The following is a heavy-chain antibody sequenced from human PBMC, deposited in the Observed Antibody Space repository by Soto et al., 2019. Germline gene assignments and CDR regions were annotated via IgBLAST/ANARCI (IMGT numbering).Heavy chain of an antibody. CDR3: AKGTQYSSSRTLYYYYYGMDV. J-gene: IGHJ6*01. Sequence: QVQLVESGGGVVQPGRSLRLSCAASGFTFSSYGMHWVRQAPGKGLEWVAVISYDGSNKYYADSVKGRFTISRDNSKNTLYLQMNSLRAEDTAVYYCAKGTQYSSSRTLYYYYYGMDVW. CDR2: ISYDGSNK. V-gene: IGHV3-30*18. D-gene: IGHD6-13*01. CDR1: GFTFSSYG.